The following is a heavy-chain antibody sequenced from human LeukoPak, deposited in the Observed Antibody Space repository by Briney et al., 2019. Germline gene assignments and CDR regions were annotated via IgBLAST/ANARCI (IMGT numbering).Heavy chain of an antibody. J-gene: IGHJ4*02. CDR1: GFTFSSYG. V-gene: IGHV3-30*03. Sequence: GRSLRLSCAASGFTFSSYGMHWVRQAPGKGLEWVAVISYDGSNKYYADSVKGRFTISRDNSKNTLYLQMNSLRAEDTAVYYCARNPWNYGENDYWGQGTLVTVSS. CDR3: ARNPWNYGENDY. D-gene: IGHD1-7*01. CDR2: ISYDGSNK.